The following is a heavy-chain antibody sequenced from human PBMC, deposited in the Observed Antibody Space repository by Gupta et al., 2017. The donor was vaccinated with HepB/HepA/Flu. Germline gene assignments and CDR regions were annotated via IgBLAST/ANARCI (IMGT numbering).Heavy chain of an antibody. V-gene: IGHV1-2*02. CDR2: IKPDTGVT. D-gene: IGHD7-27*01. J-gene: IGHJ4*02. CDR3: ARDHNWGPDY. Sequence: QVQLVQSGTDVKKPGASLKVSFKASGYSFSDHFLHWIRQPPGQGLEWMGWIKPDTGVTHYAQQFQGRVTLTTDTSIGTAYMELSSLTSDDTAVYYCARDHNWGPDYWGQGTMVTVSS. CDR1: GYSFSDHF.